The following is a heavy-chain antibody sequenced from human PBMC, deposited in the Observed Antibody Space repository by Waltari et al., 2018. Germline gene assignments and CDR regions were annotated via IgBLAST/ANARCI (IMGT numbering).Heavy chain of an antibody. V-gene: IGHV3-74*01. CDR3: ARLGCSGGSCSP. J-gene: IGHJ5*02. CDR1: GFTLCSYW. D-gene: IGHD2-15*01. CDR2: INSDGSST. Sequence: EVQVVESGGGVVQPGGCLRPSGAASGFTLCSYWVHWVRQAPGKGLVWVSRINSDGSSTSYADFVKGRFTISRDNAKNMVYLQMSSLRVDDTAVYYCARLGCSGGSCSPWGQGTLVSVSS.